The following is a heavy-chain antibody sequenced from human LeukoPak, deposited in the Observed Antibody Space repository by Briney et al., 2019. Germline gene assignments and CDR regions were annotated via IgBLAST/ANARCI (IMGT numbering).Heavy chain of an antibody. J-gene: IGHJ4*02. CDR1: GFTFSSYA. CDR2: ISGSGGST. D-gene: IGHD3-9*01. Sequence: GGSLRLSCAASGFTFSSYAMSWVRQAPGKGLEWVSAISGSGGSTYYADSVKGRFTTSRDNSKNTLYLQMNSLRAEDTAVYYCAKDYDILTGYYPYYFDYWGQGTLVTVSS. V-gene: IGHV3-23*01. CDR3: AKDYDILTGYYPYYFDY.